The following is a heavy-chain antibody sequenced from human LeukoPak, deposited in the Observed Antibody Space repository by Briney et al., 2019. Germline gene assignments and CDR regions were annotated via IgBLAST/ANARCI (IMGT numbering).Heavy chain of an antibody. CDR1: GFTVSSNY. CDR3: ARRLPHYYVDY. CDR2: IYSGGST. V-gene: IGHV3-66*04. Sequence: GGPLRLSCAASGFTVSSNYMSWVRQAPGKGLEWVSVIYSGGSTYYADSVKGRFTISRDNSKNTLYLQMNSLRAEDTAVYYCARRLPHYYVDYWGQGTLVTVSS. J-gene: IGHJ4*02. D-gene: IGHD3-10*01.